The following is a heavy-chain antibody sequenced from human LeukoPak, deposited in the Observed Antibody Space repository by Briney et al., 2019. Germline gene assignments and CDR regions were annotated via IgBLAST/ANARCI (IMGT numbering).Heavy chain of an antibody. CDR2: IYYSGST. CDR3: ARDHGRSYNYGSDALDI. V-gene: IGHV4-31*03. D-gene: IGHD5-18*01. Sequence: PSETLSLTCSVSGGSIEGGGFFWHWVRQHPRKGLEWIVYIYYSGSTSYNPSVKSRITISVDTSKNQFSLKLTSVTAAETAMNYCARDHGRSYNYGSDALDIWGQGALVSVS. J-gene: IGHJ3*02. CDR1: GGSIEGGGFF.